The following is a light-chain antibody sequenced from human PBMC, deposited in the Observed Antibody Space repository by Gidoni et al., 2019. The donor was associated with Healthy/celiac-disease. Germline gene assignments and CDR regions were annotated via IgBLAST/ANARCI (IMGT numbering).Light chain of an antibody. CDR2: STN. V-gene: IGLV8-61*01. CDR1: SGSVSTSYY. CDR3: VLYMGSGIPV. Sequence: QTVVTQEPSFSVSPGGTVTLTCGLSSGSVSTSYYPSWYQQTPGQAPRTLIYSTNTRSSGVPARFSGSILGNNAALTITGAQADDESDYYCVLYMGSGIPVFGGGTKLTVL. J-gene: IGLJ2*01.